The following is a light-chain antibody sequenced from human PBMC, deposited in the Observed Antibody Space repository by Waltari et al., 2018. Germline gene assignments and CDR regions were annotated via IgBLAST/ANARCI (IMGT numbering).Light chain of an antibody. CDR3: SSYTSSRTLV. CDR2: EVN. J-gene: IGLJ2*01. Sequence: QSALTQPASVSEPPGQSITIACTGTRSDVGGFNYVSWYQQHPGKAPKLMICEVNNRPSGVSNRFSGSKSGNTASLTISGLQAEDEADYYCSSYTSSRTLVFGGGTKLTVL. V-gene: IGLV2-14*01. CDR1: RSDVGGFNY.